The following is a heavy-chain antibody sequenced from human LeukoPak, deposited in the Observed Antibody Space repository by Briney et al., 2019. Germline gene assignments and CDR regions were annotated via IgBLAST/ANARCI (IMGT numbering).Heavy chain of an antibody. CDR1: GFTFSDYY. V-gene: IGHV4-38-2*01. CDR3: ARHGGSITFGGVIVMYYFDY. CDR2: IYRSGST. J-gene: IGHJ4*02. D-gene: IGHD3-16*02. Sequence: GSLRLSCAASGFTFSDYYMSWIRQAPGKGLEWIGSIYRSGSTYYNPSLKSRVTISVDTSKNQFSLKLSSVTAADTAVYYCARHGGSITFGGVIVMYYFDYWGQGTLVTVSS.